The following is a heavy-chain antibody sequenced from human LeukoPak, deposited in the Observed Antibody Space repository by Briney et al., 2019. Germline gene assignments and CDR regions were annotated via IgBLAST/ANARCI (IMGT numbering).Heavy chain of an antibody. CDR3: ARAQTMVAYPFLY. J-gene: IGHJ4*02. D-gene: IGHD4/OR15-4a*01. V-gene: IGHV3-23*01. CDR1: GFTFSSSA. CDR2: ISNNGGYT. Sequence: GGSLRLSCAASGFTFSSSAMSWVRQAPGKGLEWVSAISNNGGYTYYADSVQGRFTISRDNSKSTLCLQMNSLRAEDTAVYYCARAQTMVAYPFLYWGQGTLVTVSS.